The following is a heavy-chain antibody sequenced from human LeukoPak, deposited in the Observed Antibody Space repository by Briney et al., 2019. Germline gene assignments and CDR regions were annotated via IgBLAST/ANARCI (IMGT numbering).Heavy chain of an antibody. CDR2: IKSNTAGGTA. CDR3: TTGYCSGGSCYSYNWFDP. Sequence: GGSLRLSCAVSGFTFSNAWMSWVRQAPGKGLEWVGRIKSNTAGGTADYAAPVKGRFTISRDDSKNTLYLQMNSLKTEDTAVYHCTTGYCSGGSCYSYNWFDPWAREPWSPSPQ. CDR1: GFTFSNAW. V-gene: IGHV3-15*01. D-gene: IGHD2-15*01. J-gene: IGHJ5*02.